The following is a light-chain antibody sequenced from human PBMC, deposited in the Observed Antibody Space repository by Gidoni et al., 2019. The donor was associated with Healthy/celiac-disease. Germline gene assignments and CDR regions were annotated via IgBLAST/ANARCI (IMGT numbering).Light chain of an antibody. V-gene: IGKV3-20*01. J-gene: IGKJ2*01. CDR3: QQDGSSPMYT. Sequence: DIVLTQSPATLSLSPGERATLSCRASQSVSSSYLAWYQQKPGQAPRLLIYGASSRATGIPDRFSGSGSGTDFTLTISRLEREDCAVYYCQQDGSSPMYTFGQGTKLEIK. CDR2: GAS. CDR1: QSVSSSY.